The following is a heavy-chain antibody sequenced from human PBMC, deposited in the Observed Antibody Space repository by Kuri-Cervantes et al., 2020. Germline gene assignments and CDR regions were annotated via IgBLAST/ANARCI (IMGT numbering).Heavy chain of an antibody. D-gene: IGHD3-22*01. Sequence: GESLKISCAASGFIFSSYDMSWVRQAPGKGLEWVSGISGSGGRTYYADSVKGRFTIHRDNSKNTLYLQMSSLRAEDTAVYYCARAGITMIVVVDWGQGTLVTVSS. J-gene: IGHJ4*02. CDR2: ISGSGGRT. CDR1: GFIFSSYD. V-gene: IGHV3-23*01. CDR3: ARAGITMIVVVD.